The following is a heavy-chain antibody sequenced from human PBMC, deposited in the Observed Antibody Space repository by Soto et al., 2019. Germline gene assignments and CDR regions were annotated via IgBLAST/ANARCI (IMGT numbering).Heavy chain of an antibody. Sequence: KTSDTLSLTCAFYGGSFSSYYLSWFRQPPGKGLEWIGEINHSGSTNYNPSLKSRVTISVDTSKNQFSLKLSSVTAADTAVYYCARDDIQLWSLRRNYYMDVWGKGTTVTVSS. V-gene: IGHV4-34*01. D-gene: IGHD5-18*01. CDR2: INHSGST. J-gene: IGHJ6*03. CDR3: ARDDIQLWSLRRNYYMDV. CDR1: GGSFSSYY.